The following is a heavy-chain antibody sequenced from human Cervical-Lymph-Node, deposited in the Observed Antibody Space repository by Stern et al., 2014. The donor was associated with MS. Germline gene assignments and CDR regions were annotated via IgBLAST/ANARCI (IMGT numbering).Heavy chain of an antibody. CDR2: IIPILGIA. CDR3: ARDPTLEYSSSPIDY. Sequence: VQLVQSGAEVKKPGSSVKVSCKASGGTFSSYAISWVRQAPGQGLEWMGRIIPILGIANYAQKFQGRVTITADKSTSTAYMELSSLRSEDTAVYYCARDPTLEYSSSPIDYWGQGTLVTVSS. D-gene: IGHD6-6*01. V-gene: IGHV1-69*09. J-gene: IGHJ4*02. CDR1: GGTFSSYA.